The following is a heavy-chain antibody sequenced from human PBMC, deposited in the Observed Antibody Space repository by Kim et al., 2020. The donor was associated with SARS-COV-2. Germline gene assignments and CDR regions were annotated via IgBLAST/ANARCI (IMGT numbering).Heavy chain of an antibody. CDR2: VVPSSGGT. Sequence: ASVKVSCKASGFTFSGYHMHWVRQAPGQGLEWMGRVVPSSGGTNYGQKFQGRVTMTSDMSISTVYLELSSLKSDDTAVYYCARDGAGAWEEFDLWGQGTLVTVSS. D-gene: IGHD1-26*01. CDR3: ARDGAGAWEEFDL. J-gene: IGHJ5*02. V-gene: IGHV1-2*06. CDR1: GFTFSGYH.